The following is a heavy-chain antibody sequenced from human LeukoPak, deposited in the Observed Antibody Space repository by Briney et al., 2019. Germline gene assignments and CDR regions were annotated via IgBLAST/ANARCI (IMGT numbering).Heavy chain of an antibody. CDR3: AKADGGQWPSSYYYYYMDV. D-gene: IGHD6-19*01. Sequence: GGSLRLSCAASGFTVSSSYMSWVRQAPGKGLEWVSVIVSSGDSTYYADSVKGRFTISRDNSKNTLYLQMNSLRAEDTAVYYCAKADGGQWPSSYYYYYMDVWGKGTTVTVSS. J-gene: IGHJ6*03. V-gene: IGHV3-23*01. CDR1: GFTVSSSY. CDR2: IVSSGDST.